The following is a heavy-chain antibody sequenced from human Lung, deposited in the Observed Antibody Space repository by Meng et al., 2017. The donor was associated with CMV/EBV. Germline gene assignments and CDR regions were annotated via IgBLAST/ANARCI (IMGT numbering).Heavy chain of an antibody. D-gene: IGHD2-8*02. J-gene: IGHJ6*01. CDR1: GFTFDDYA. V-gene: IGHV3-9*01. CDR3: AKGSGGVYYYYGMDV. Sequence: LTXXASGFTFDDYAMHWVRQAPGKGLEWVSGISWISGSIGYADSVKGRFTISRDNAKDSLYLQMNSLRAEDTALYYCAKGSGGVYYYYGMDVWGQGTSVTVSS. CDR2: ISWISGSI.